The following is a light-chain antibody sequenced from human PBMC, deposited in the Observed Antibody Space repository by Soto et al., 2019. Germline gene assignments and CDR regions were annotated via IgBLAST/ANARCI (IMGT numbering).Light chain of an antibody. CDR3: HQYNDWPRT. J-gene: IGKJ1*01. V-gene: IGKV3-15*01. CDR2: GAS. CDR1: QSISRY. Sequence: EIVMTQSPASLSVSPRETATLSCRASQSISRYLAWYQHKPGQAPRLLIHGASTRATGVPARFSASGSGTEFTLAISSLQSEDSATYYCHQYNDWPRTFGQGTKVEI.